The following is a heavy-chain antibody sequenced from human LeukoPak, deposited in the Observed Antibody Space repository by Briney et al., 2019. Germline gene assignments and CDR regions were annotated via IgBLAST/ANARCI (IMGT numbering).Heavy chain of an antibody. CDR3: AKDRLRNSDDAFDI. D-gene: IGHD4-23*01. V-gene: IGHV3-9*01. Sequence: GGSLRLSCAASGFTFDDYAMHWVRQAPGKGLEWVSGISWNSGSIGYADSVKGRFTISRDNAKNSLYLQMNSLRAEDTALYYCAKDRLRNSDDAFDIWAKGQWSPSLQ. CDR1: GFTFDDYA. CDR2: ISWNSGSI. J-gene: IGHJ3*02.